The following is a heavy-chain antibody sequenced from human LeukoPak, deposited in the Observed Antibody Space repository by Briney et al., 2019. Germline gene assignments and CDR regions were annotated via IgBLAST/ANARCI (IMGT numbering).Heavy chain of an antibody. CDR2: IYYSGTT. CDR3: ARGGGGYNVFDY. J-gene: IGHJ4*02. Sequence: SETLSLTCTVSGGSISSSSHYWSWIRQPPGKGLEWIGTIYYSGTTYYNPSLKSRVTISVDTSKNQFSLKMSSVTAADTAVYYCARGGGGYNVFDYWGQGSLVTVSS. CDR1: GGSISSSSHY. V-gene: IGHV4-39*01. D-gene: IGHD5-24*01.